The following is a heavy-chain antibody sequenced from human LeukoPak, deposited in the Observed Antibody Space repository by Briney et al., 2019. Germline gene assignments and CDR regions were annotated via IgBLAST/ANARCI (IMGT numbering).Heavy chain of an antibody. J-gene: IGHJ6*03. V-gene: IGHV4-39*07. Sequence: SETLSLTCTVSGGSISSISYYWGWIRQPPGKGLEWIGTIYYSGTTYYNPSLKSRVTISIDTSKNQFSLKLRSVTAADTAAYYCARVPDYYGSNGYPGSDYYMDVWAKGTTVTVSS. CDR3: ARVPDYYGSNGYPGSDYYMDV. CDR1: GGSISSISYY. CDR2: IYYSGTT. D-gene: IGHD3-22*01.